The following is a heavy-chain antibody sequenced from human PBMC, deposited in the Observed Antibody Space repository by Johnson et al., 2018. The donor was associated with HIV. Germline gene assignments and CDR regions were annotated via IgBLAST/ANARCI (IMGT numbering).Heavy chain of an antibody. D-gene: IGHD3-22*01. Sequence: VQLVESGGGVVRRGGSLRLSCAASGFTFDDYGMSWVRQAPGKGLEWVSGINWNGGSTGYADSVKGRFTISRDNAKNSLYLQMNSLRAEDTALYYCARVSEYYADSSGSSAEDIGGQGTMVIVSS. J-gene: IGHJ3*02. CDR3: ARVSEYYADSSGSSAEDI. CDR2: INWNGGST. V-gene: IGHV3-20*04. CDR1: GFTFDDYG.